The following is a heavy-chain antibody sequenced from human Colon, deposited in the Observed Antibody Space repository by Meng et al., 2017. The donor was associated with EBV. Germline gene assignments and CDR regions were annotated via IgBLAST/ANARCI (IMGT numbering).Heavy chain of an antibody. CDR3: ASLYGDSSVWYLDL. CDR2: IYYSGST. D-gene: IGHD4-17*01. CDR1: GGSISSGNHY. J-gene: IGHJ2*01. V-gene: IGHV4-31*03. Sequence: QVQLQEAGPGLVKPSHTLSLTCTVSGGSISSGNHYWSWLRQHPGKGLEYIGYIYYSGSTYYNPSLKSRVIISVDTSKNQFSLRLNSVTAADTAVYYCASLYGDSSVWYLDLWGRGTLVTVSS.